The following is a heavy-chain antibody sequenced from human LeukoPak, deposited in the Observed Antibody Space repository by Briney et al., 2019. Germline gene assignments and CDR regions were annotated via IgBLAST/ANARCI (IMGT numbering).Heavy chain of an antibody. V-gene: IGHV3-23*01. D-gene: IGHD3-3*01. CDR2: ISGSVGSS. CDR1: GFTFRRYA. J-gene: IGHJ4*02. CDR3: AKEHYDFWSGSDY. Sequence: GGSLRLSCAASGFTFRRYAMSWVRQAPGRGVEWGSDISGSVGSSYYADSVKGRFTIPRDNPKNTLYLQMNSLRPEDTAVYYCAKEHYDFWSGSDYWGQGTLVTVSS.